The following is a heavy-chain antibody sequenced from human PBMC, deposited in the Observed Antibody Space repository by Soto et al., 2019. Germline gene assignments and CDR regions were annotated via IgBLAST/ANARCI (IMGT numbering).Heavy chain of an antibody. D-gene: IGHD5-12*01. J-gene: IGHJ3*02. CDR1: GGTFSSYA. CDR3: ARGEKEMAPSTSFDI. Sequence: QVQLVQSGAEVKKPGSSVKVSCKASGGTFSSYAISWVRQAPGQGLEWMGGIIPIFGTANYAQKFQGRVTITAEESASTAYMGLRSLRSEDTAVYYCARGEKEMAPSTSFDIWAQGTIVTVSS. V-gene: IGHV1-69*01. CDR2: IIPIFGTA.